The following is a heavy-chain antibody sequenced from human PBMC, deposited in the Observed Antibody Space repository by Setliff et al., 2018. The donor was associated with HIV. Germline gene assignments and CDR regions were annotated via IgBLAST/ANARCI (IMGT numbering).Heavy chain of an antibody. Sequence: GASVKVSCKASGYTFINYGISWVRQAPGQGLEWMGWISDHNGNTNYAQKVQGRVTMTTDTSTTTAYMELRSLRYDDTAVYYCARPRFLIGPPEEYYFDYWGQGTLVTVSS. J-gene: IGHJ4*02. V-gene: IGHV1-18*01. D-gene: IGHD3-16*02. CDR3: ARPRFLIGPPEEYYFDY. CDR2: ISDHNGNT. CDR1: GYTFINYG.